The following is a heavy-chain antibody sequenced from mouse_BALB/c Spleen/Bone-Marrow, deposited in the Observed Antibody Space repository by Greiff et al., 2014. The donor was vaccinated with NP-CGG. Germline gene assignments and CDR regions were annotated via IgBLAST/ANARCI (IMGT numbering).Heavy chain of an antibody. CDR2: ILPGSGNT. J-gene: IGHJ3*01. CDR1: GYTFSSYW. D-gene: IGHD2-4*01. Sequence: VQLVESGTELMKPGASVKISCKATGYTFSSYWIEWVKQRPGHGLEWIGEILPGSGNTNYNENFKGKATFTADTSSNTAYMQLSSLTSEDSAVYYCARYYDYAWFAYWGQGTLVTVSA. CDR3: ARYYDYAWFAY. V-gene: IGHV1-9*01.